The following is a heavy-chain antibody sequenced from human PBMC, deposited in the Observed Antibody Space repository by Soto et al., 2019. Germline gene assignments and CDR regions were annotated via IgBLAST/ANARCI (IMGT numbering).Heavy chain of an antibody. D-gene: IGHD6-13*01. CDR2: IYYSGST. J-gene: IGHJ4*02. Sequence: ETLSLTCTVSVGSISSSSYYWGWIRQPPGKGLEWIGSIYYSGSTYYNPSLKSRVTISVDTSKNQFSLKLSSVTAADTAVYYCARLGSSSWIFDYWGQGTLVTVSS. CDR1: VGSISSSSYY. CDR3: ARLGSSSWIFDY. V-gene: IGHV4-39*01.